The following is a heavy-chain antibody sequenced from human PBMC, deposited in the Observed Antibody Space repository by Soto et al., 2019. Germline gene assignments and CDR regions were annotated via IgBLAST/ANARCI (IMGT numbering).Heavy chain of an antibody. D-gene: IGHD2-8*01. CDR3: AREEGYCTSGVCRGSGYDYGMNV. Sequence: ASVNVSCKASGYTFTSYGISWVRQAPGQGIELMGWISAYNGNTNYAQKLQVRVTMTTDTSPSTAYMELRRLRPDDTSVYYCAREEGYCTSGVCRGSGYDYGMNVWG. CDR1: GYTFTSYG. J-gene: IGHJ6*02. V-gene: IGHV1-18*04. CDR2: ISAYNGNT.